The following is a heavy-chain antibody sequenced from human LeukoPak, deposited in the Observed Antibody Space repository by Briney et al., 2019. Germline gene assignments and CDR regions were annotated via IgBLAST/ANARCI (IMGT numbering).Heavy chain of an antibody. J-gene: IGHJ4*02. Sequence: SETLSLTCTISGGSISSYYWSWIRQPPGKGLEWIGYIYYSGSTNYNPSLKSRVTISVDTSKNQFSLKLSSVTAADTAVYYCARGGGYSYGFDYWGQGTLVTVSS. V-gene: IGHV4-59*01. CDR1: GGSISSYY. CDR3: ARGGGYSYGFDY. D-gene: IGHD5-18*01. CDR2: IYYSGST.